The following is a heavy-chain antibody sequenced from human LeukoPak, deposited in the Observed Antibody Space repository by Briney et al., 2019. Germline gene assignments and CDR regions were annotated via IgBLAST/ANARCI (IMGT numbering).Heavy chain of an antibody. CDR3: AKHPYEGYCSGGSCWNNWFDP. V-gene: IGHV3-23*01. CDR1: GFTFSSYA. D-gene: IGHD2-15*01. CDR2: ISGSGGST. Sequence: GGSLRLSCAASGFTFSSYAMSWVRQAPGKGLEWVSAISGSGGSTYYADSVKGRFTISRDNSKNTLYLQMNSLRAEDTAIYYCAKHPYEGYCSGGSCWNNWFDPWGQGTLVTVSS. J-gene: IGHJ5*02.